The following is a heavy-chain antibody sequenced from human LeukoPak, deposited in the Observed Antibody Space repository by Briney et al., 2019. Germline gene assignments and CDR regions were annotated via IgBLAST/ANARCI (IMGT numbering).Heavy chain of an antibody. V-gene: IGHV3-23*01. CDR1: GFTFRDNA. CDR2: ISGSGGSA. J-gene: IGHJ4*02. D-gene: IGHD5-12*01. Sequence: PGGSLRLSCAASGFTFRDNAMSWVRQAPGKGLEWVSSISGSGGSAFYADSVKDRFTVSRDSSKNTLYLEMTSLRAEDTAVYYCARDSGYGVGFDYWGQGTLVTVSS. CDR3: ARDSGYGVGFDY.